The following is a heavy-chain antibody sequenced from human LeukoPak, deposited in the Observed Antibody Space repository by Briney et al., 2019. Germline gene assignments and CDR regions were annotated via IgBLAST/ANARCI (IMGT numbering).Heavy chain of an antibody. D-gene: IGHD2-2*01. CDR2: INPNSGGT. Sequence: ASVKVSCKASGYTFTGYYMHWVRQAPGQGLEWMGWINPNSGGTNYAQKFQGRVTMTRDTSISTAYMELSRLRSDDTAVYYCARASGYCSSTSCLYYYYGMDVWGQGTTVTVSS. V-gene: IGHV1-2*02. CDR3: ARASGYCSSTSCLYYYYGMDV. J-gene: IGHJ6*02. CDR1: GYTFTGYY.